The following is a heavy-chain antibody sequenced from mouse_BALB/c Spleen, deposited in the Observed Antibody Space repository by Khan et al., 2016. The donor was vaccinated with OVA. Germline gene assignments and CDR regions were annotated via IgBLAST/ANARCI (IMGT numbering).Heavy chain of an antibody. D-gene: IGHD1-3*01. Sequence: QVQLKESGPGLVAPSQSLSITCTVSGFSLTSYGVNWVRQPPGKGLEWLGVIWDDGSTNYHSDLKSRLSINKDNTKSQVFLKLNSLQTDDTATYYCAKWYNSYYAMDYWGQGTSVTVSS. J-gene: IGHJ4*01. CDR1: GFSLTSYG. CDR3: AKWYNSYYAMDY. CDR2: IWDDGST. V-gene: IGHV2-3*01.